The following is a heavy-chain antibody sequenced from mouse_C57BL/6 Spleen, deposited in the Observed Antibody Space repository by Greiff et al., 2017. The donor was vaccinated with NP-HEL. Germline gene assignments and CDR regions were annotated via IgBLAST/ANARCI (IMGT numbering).Heavy chain of an antibody. D-gene: IGHD1-1*01. CDR1: GYTFTSYW. CDR2: IYPGSGST. V-gene: IGHV1-55*01. Sequence: VQLQQPGAEFVKPGASVKMSCKASGYTFTSYWITWVKQRPGQGLEWIGDIYPGSGSTNYNEKFKSKATLTVDTSSSTAYMQLSSLTSEDSAVYYCARPRGYYGSRDYFDYWGQGTTLTVSS. CDR3: ARPRGYYGSRDYFDY. J-gene: IGHJ2*01.